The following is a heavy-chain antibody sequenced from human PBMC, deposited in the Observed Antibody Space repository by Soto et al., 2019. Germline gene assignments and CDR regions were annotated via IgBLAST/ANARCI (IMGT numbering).Heavy chain of an antibody. Sequence: GGSLRLSCAASGFTFSSYAMSWVRQAPGKGLEWVSAISGSGGSTYYADSVKGRFTISRDNSKNTLYLQMNSLRAEDTAVYYCAKDHVLRYFDWLHRDFDYWGQGTLVTVSS. J-gene: IGHJ4*02. CDR1: GFTFSSYA. CDR3: AKDHVLRYFDWLHRDFDY. D-gene: IGHD3-9*01. V-gene: IGHV3-23*01. CDR2: ISGSGGST.